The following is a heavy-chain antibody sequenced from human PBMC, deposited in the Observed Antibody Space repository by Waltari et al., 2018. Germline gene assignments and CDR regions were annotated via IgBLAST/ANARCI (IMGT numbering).Heavy chain of an antibody. CDR2: IYYSGST. CDR1: GGSISSSSYY. J-gene: IGHJ4*02. CDR3: ARDREGGYYFDY. D-gene: IGHD3-16*01. V-gene: IGHV4-39*07. Sequence: QLQLQESGPGLVKPSETLSLTCTVSGGSISSSSYYWGWIRQPPGKGLEWIGSIYYSGSTYYNPSLKSRVTISVDTSKNQFSLKLSSVTAADTAVYYCARDREGGYYFDYWGQGTLVTVSS.